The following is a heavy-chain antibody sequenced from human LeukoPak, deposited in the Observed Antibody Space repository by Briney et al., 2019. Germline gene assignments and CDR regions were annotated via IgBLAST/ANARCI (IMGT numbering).Heavy chain of an antibody. D-gene: IGHD3-3*01. J-gene: IGHJ6*02. CDR1: GFTFDDYA. V-gene: IGHV3-9*01. CDR3: AKDQTYYDFWSGYYYYYGMDV. Sequence: GGSLRLSCAASGFTFDDYAMHWVRQAPGQGLEWVSGISWNSGSIGYADSVKGRFTISRDNAKNSLYLQMNSLRAEDTALYYCAKDQTYYDFWSGYYYYYGMDVWGQGTTVTVSS. CDR2: ISWNSGSI.